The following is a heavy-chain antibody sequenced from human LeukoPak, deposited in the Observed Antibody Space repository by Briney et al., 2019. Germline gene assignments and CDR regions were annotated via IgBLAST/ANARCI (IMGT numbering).Heavy chain of an antibody. Sequence: GRSLRLSCAASGFTFSSYGMHWARQAPGKGLEWVAVIWYDGSNKYYADSVKGRFTISRDNSKNTLYLQMNSLRAEDTAVYYCARDREGIIGEFDYWGQGTLVTVSS. CDR3: ARDREGIIGEFDY. D-gene: IGHD3-10*01. V-gene: IGHV3-33*01. CDR2: IWYDGSNK. J-gene: IGHJ4*02. CDR1: GFTFSSYG.